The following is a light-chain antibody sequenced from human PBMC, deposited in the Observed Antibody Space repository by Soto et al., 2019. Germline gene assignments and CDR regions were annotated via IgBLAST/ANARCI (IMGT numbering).Light chain of an antibody. J-gene: IGKJ1*01. V-gene: IGKV1-6*01. Sequence: AIQMTQSPSSLSASVGDRVTITCRASQGIRNGLGWYQQKPGKAPKLLIYAASNLQSGVPSRFSGGGSGTDFTLTISSLQPEDIATYYCLQDHNYPRTFGQGTRVEIK. CDR2: AAS. CDR3: LQDHNYPRT. CDR1: QGIRNG.